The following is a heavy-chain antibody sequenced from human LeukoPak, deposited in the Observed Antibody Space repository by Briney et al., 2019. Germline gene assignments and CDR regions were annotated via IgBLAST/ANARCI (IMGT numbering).Heavy chain of an antibody. CDR1: GGSISSGGYY. CDR2: IYYSGST. D-gene: IGHD3-10*01. V-gene: IGHV4-31*03. Sequence: SETLSLTCTVSGGSISSGGYYWSWIRQHPGKGLEWIGYIYYSGSTYYNPSLKSRVTISVDTSKNQFSLRLSSVTAADTAVYYCAREGSKYYFDYWGQGTLVTVSS. J-gene: IGHJ4*02. CDR3: AREGSKYYFDY.